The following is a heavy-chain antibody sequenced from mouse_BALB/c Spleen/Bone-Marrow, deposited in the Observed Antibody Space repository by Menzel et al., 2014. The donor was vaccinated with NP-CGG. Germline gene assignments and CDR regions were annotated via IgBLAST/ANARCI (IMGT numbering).Heavy chain of an antibody. CDR1: GFSLTSNG. J-gene: IGHJ2*01. D-gene: IGHD2-14*01. CDR3: ARGAYYRFFDY. V-gene: IGHV2-9*02. CDR2: IWTGGST. Sequence: QVQLQQSGPGLVAPSQSLSITCTVSGFSLTSNGVHWVRQPPGKGLEWLGVIWTGGSTNYNSALMSRLSISKDNSKSXVFLKMNSLQTDDTAMYYCARGAYYRFFDYWGQGTTLTVSS.